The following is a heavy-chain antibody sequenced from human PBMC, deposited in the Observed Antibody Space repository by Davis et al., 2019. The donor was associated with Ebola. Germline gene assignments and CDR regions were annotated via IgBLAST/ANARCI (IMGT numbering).Heavy chain of an antibody. J-gene: IGHJ2*01. V-gene: IGHV3-15*01. Sequence: GESLKISCAASGFTFSDYWMHWVRQAPGKGLEWVAHIKSKTDGGTTDYAAPGKGRFAMSRDDSKNTLYLQMNSLRIEDTAVYYCTTLSTVTTMYFDLWGRGTLVTVSS. CDR3: TTLSTVTTMYFDL. D-gene: IGHD4-17*01. CDR2: IKSKTDGGTT. CDR1: GFTFSDYW.